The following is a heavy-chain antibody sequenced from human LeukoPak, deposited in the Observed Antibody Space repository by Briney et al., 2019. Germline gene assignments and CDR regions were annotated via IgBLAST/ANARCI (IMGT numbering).Heavy chain of an antibody. J-gene: IGHJ6*02. Sequence: GGSLRLSCAASGFTVSSNYMSWVRQAPGKGLEWVSVIYSGVSTYYEDSVKGRFTISRHNSKNTMYIQMNSLRAEATAVYYCARDYQNLAAAGTPYGMDVWGQGTTVTVSS. CDR2: IYSGVST. V-gene: IGHV3-53*04. CDR1: GFTVSSNY. CDR3: ARDYQNLAAAGTPYGMDV. D-gene: IGHD6-13*01.